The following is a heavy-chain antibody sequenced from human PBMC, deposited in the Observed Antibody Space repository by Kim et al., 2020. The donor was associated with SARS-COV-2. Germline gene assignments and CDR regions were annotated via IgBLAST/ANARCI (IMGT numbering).Heavy chain of an antibody. V-gene: IGHV4-4*07. Sequence: SYRPTLKSRVTMSVDTSKNQFSLKLRLTSVPAADTAVYYCARGSNWFDPWGQGTLVTVSS. CDR3: ARGSNWFDP. J-gene: IGHJ5*02.